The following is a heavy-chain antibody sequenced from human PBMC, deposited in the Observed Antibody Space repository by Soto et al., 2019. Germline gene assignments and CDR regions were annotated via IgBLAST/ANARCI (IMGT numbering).Heavy chain of an antibody. Sequence: KPSEILSLTCAVSGFFISSGNYWGWIRKPPGKGLEWIGSIFHGGNTYYNPSLKSRVTISVGMSKNQFSLKLNSVTAADTAVYYCARARWYDAFDVWGQGTVVTVSS. CDR1: GFFISSGNY. CDR3: ARARWYDAFDV. CDR2: IFHGGNT. D-gene: IGHD2-15*01. V-gene: IGHV4-38-2*01. J-gene: IGHJ3*01.